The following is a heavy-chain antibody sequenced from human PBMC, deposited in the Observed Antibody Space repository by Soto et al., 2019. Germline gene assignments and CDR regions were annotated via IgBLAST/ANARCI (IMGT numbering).Heavy chain of an antibody. D-gene: IGHD3-10*01. Sequence: PGGSLRLSCAASGFTFSSYAMSWVRQAPGEGLEWVSTITDTGGDSKSADSVRGRFAISRDNSRNTLYLQMSSLRAEDSAVYYCASGSKDSYPGSRIFDFWGRGTLVTVSS. CDR1: GFTFSSYA. CDR3: ASGSKDSYPGSRIFDF. V-gene: IGHV3-23*01. CDR2: ITDTGGDS. J-gene: IGHJ4*01.